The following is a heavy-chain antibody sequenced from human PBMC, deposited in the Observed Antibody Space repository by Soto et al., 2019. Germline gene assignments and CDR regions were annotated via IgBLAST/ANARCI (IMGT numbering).Heavy chain of an antibody. Sequence: VGSLRLSCAASGFTFSSYWMSWVRQAPGKGLEWVANIKQDGSEKYYVDSVKGRFTISRDNAKNSLYLQMNSLRAEDTAVYYCARAEYYDFWSGYSPTYYYYGMDVCGQGTTVTVSS. D-gene: IGHD3-3*01. V-gene: IGHV3-7*01. CDR1: GFTFSSYW. J-gene: IGHJ6*02. CDR2: IKQDGSEK. CDR3: ARAEYYDFWSGYSPTYYYYGMDV.